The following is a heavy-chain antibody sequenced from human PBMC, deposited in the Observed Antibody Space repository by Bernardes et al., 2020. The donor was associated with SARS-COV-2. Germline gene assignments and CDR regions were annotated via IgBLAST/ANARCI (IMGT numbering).Heavy chain of an antibody. CDR2: IIPILGIA. CDR3: ARHSSSAARFDY. J-gene: IGHJ4*02. D-gene: IGHD6-6*01. V-gene: IGHV1-69*04. CDR1: GGTFSSYA. Sequence: SVKVSCKASGGTFSSYAISWVRQAPGQGLEWMGRIIPILGIANYAQKFQGRVTITADKSTSTAYMELSSLRSEDTAVYYCARHSSSAARFDYWGQGTLVTVSS.